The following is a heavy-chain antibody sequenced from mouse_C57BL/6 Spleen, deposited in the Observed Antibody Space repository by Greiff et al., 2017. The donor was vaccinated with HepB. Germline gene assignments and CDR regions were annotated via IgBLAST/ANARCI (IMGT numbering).Heavy chain of an antibody. CDR1: GYTFTSYW. CDR2: IDPSDSYT. D-gene: IGHD2-12*01. Sequence: QVQLQQSGAELVKPGASVKLSCKASGYTFTSYWMQWVKQRPGQGLEWIGEIDPSDSYTNYNQKFKGKATLTVDTSSSTAYMQLSSLTSEDSAVYYCARDDSNYAMDYWGQGTSVTVSS. V-gene: IGHV1-50*01. J-gene: IGHJ4*01. CDR3: ARDDSNYAMDY.